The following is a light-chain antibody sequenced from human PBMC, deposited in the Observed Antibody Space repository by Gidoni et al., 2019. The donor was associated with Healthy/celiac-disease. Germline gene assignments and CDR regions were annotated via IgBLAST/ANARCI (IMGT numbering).Light chain of an antibody. V-gene: IGKV4-1*01. J-gene: IGKJ2*01. CDR3: HQYYSTPRT. CDR1: QNVLYSSKNKNY. CDR2: WAS. Sequence: DIVMTQSPESMAVSLGESATINCKSSQNVLYSSKNKNYLAWYQQKPGQPPTRLIYWASTRESGVPDRFSGSGSGTDFTLTISSLQAEDVAVYYCHQYYSTPRTFGQGTKLEIK.